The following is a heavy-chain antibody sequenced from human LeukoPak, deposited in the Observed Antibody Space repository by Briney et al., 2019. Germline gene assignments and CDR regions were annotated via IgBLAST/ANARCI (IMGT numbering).Heavy chain of an antibody. CDR3: AKDRRGDYASDY. CDR1: GFTVITND. V-gene: IGHV3-48*01. Sequence: PGGSLRLSCAASGFTVITNDMTWVRQAPGRGLEWVSYISSSSSTIYYADSVKGRFTISRDNAKNSLYLQMNSLRAEDTAVYHCAKDRRGDYASDYWGQGTLVIVSS. J-gene: IGHJ4*02. D-gene: IGHD4-17*01. CDR2: ISSSSSTI.